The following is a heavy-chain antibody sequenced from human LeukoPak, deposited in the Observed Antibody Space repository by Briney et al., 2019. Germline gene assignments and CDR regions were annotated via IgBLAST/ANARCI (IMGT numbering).Heavy chain of an antibody. CDR1: GGSFSGYY. D-gene: IGHD6-19*01. Sequence: SSETLSLTCAVYGGSFSGYYWSWIRQPPGKGLEWIGEINHSGSTNYNPSHKSRVTISVDTSKNQFSLKLSSVTAADTAVYYCARGARIAVAGISSKDYWFDPWGQGTLVTVSS. V-gene: IGHV4-34*01. CDR3: ARGARIAVAGISSKDYWFDP. CDR2: INHSGST. J-gene: IGHJ5*02.